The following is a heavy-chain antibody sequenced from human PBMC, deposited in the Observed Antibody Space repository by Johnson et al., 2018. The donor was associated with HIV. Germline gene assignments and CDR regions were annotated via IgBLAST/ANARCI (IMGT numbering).Heavy chain of an antibody. J-gene: IGHJ3*02. V-gene: IGHV3-7*05. CDR3: VRDDAFDI. CDR2: IKQDGTEK. CDR1: GFTFSSYA. Sequence: VQLVESGGGLVQPGGSLRLSCAASGFTFSSYAMSWVRQAPGKGLEWVADIKQDGTEKYYLDSVKGRFTISRDNAKKSLYLQMNNLRAEDTAVYYCVRDDAFDIWGQGTMVTVSS.